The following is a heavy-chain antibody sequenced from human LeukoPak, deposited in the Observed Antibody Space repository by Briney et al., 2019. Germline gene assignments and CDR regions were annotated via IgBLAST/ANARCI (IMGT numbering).Heavy chain of an antibody. V-gene: IGHV4-4*07. J-gene: IGHJ3*02. CDR3: AREKPHSHDAFDI. CDR2: IYTSGST. Sequence: SSETLSLTCTVSSDSISSYYWSWIRQPAGKGLEWIGRIYTSGSTNYNPSLKSRVTISVDTSKNQFSLKLSSVTAADTAVYYCAREKPHSHDAFDIWGQGTMVTVSS. CDR1: SDSISSYY.